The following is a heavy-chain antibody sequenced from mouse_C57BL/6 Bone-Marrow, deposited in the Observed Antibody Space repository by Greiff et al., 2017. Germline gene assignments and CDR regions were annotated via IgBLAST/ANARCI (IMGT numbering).Heavy chain of an antibody. CDR1: GYTFTSYG. J-gene: IGHJ4*01. CDR2: IYPRSGNT. V-gene: IGHV1-81*01. Sequence: VKLQESGAELARPGASVKLSCKASGYTFTSYGISWVKQRTGQGLEWIGEIYPRSGNTYYNEKFKGKATLTADKSSSTAYMELRSLTSEDSAVYFCARFAYYSNDLYYAMDYGGQGTSVTVSS. CDR3: ARFAYYSNDLYYAMDY. D-gene: IGHD2-5*01.